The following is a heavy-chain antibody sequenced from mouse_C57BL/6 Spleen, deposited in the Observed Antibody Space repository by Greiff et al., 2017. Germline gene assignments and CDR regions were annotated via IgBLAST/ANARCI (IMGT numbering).Heavy chain of an antibody. CDR1: GYAFTNYL. CDR3: ARHITTVVARGYFDV. V-gene: IGHV1-54*01. Sequence: VQLQQSGAELVRPGTSVKVSCKASGYAFTNYLIEWVKQRPGQGLGWIGVINPGSGGTNYNEPFKGKATLTADKSSSTAYMQLSSLTSADSAVYFCARHITTVVARGYFDVWGTGTTVTVSS. J-gene: IGHJ1*03. CDR2: INPGSGGT. D-gene: IGHD1-1*01.